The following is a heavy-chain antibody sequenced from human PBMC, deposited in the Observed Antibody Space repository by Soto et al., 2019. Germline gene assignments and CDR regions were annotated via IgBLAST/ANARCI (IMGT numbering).Heavy chain of an antibody. CDR3: ARHNVRGRTIAGAAEV. J-gene: IGHJ4*02. V-gene: IGHV4-34*01. D-gene: IGHD1-26*01. CDR2: FNHSGDT. CDR1: GGSLSGYY. Sequence: XETLSLTCAVYGGSLSGYYWSWIRQPPGKALEWIGEFNHSGDTNYNPSLKSRVSISADTSKNEVFLNLSSVTAADTAMYYCARHNVRGRTIAGAAEVWGQGTLVTVSS.